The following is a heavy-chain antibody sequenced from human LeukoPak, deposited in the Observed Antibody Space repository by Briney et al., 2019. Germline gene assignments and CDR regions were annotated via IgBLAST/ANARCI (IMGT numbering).Heavy chain of an antibody. Sequence: GGSLRLSCAASGFTFSSYAMSWVRQAPGKGLEWVSAISGSGGRTYYADSVKGRFTISRDNSKNTLYLQMNSLRAEDTDVYYCAKSIWLLHYFDYWGRGTLVTVSS. V-gene: IGHV3-23*01. J-gene: IGHJ4*02. D-gene: IGHD5-18*01. CDR2: ISGSGGRT. CDR3: AKSIWLLHYFDY. CDR1: GFTFSSYA.